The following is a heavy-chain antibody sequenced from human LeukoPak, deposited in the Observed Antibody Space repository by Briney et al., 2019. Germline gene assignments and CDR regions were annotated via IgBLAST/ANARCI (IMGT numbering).Heavy chain of an antibody. CDR2: IYSGGST. CDR1: GFTVSSNY. J-gene: IGHJ3*02. CDR3: AKDLYVDVRWGSAFDI. V-gene: IGHV3-53*01. Sequence: GGSLRLSCAASGFTVSSNYMNWVRQAPGKGLEWVSVIYSGGSTYYVDSVKGRFTISRDNSKNTLYLQMNSLRAEDAAVYYCAKDLYVDVRWGSAFDIWGQGTVVTVSS. D-gene: IGHD4-23*01.